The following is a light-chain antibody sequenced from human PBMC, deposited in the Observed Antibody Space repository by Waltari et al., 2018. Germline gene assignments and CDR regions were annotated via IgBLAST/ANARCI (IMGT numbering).Light chain of an antibody. J-gene: IGLJ2*01. V-gene: IGLV1-47*01. CDR1: SSNIGPYY. Sequence: QSVLTQPPSASGTPGQRVTLPCSGSSSNIGPYYAYWYRLLPGTAPKLLIYKHGQRPSGVPDRFSASKSGTSASLAISGLRSEDEADYYCAAWDDSLSGVIFGGGTKLTVL. CDR3: AAWDDSLSGVI. CDR2: KHG.